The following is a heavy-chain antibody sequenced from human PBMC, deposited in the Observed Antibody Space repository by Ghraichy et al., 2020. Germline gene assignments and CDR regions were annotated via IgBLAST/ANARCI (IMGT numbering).Heavy chain of an antibody. CDR1: GGSISSGSYY. D-gene: IGHD2-15*01. CDR3: ARQLPLPYHFDY. V-gene: IGHV4-39*01. Sequence: SETLSLTCTVSGGSISSGSYYWGWIRQPPGKGLEWIGSIYYRRGTYYNPSLKSRVTISVDTSKNQFSLKLISVTAADTAVYYCARQLPLPYHFDYWGQGTLVTVSS. CDR2: IYYRRGT. J-gene: IGHJ4*02.